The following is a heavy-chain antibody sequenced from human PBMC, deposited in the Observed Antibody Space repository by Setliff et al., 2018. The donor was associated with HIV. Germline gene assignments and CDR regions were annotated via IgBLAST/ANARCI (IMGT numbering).Heavy chain of an antibody. V-gene: IGHV1-58*01. D-gene: IGHD3-10*01. J-gene: IGHJ3*02. CDR2: IVVGSGST. Sequence: ASVKVSCKASGFTFTSSAVQWVRQARGQRLEWIGWIVVGSGSTNYAQKFQERVTITRDMSTSTAYMELSSLRSEDTAVYYCATEVKGILWFGGDAFDIWGQGTMVTVSS. CDR1: GFTFTSSA. CDR3: ATEVKGILWFGGDAFDI.